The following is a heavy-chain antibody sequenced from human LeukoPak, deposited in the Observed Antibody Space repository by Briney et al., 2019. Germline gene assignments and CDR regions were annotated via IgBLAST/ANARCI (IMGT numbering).Heavy chain of an antibody. CDR2: INPNSGGT. D-gene: IGHD3-22*01. J-gene: IGHJ3*02. CDR3: ASGLTPYYYDSSGYYPDAFDI. CDR1: GYTFTGYY. V-gene: IGHV1-2*02. Sequence: ASVKVSCKASGYTFTGYYMHWVRQAPGQGLEWMGWINPNSGGTNYAQKFQDRVTMTRDTSISTAYMELSRLRSDDTAVYYCASGLTPYYYDSSGYYPDAFDIWGQGTMVTVSS.